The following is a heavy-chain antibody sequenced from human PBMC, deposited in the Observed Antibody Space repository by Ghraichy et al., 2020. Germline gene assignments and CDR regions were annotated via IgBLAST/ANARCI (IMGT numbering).Heavy chain of an antibody. J-gene: IGHJ5*01. CDR2: IYRTGSS. CDR3: ATFPPLYSGQNVFDS. Sequence: SQTLSLTCSVSGHPVSSGYYWGWIRQPPGKGLEWIGSIYRTGSSYYNSSLVTRVTISLDTSKNQFSLTMRSVTAADTAMYYCATFPPLYSGQNVFDSWGRGTLVTVSS. CDR1: GHPVSSGYY. V-gene: IGHV4-38-2*01. D-gene: IGHD5-12*01.